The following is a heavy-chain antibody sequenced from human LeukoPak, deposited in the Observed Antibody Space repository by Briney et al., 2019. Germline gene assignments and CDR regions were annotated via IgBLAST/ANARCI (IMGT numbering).Heavy chain of an antibody. V-gene: IGHV1-2*02. CDR1: GYSFTGYY. J-gene: IGHJ4*02. D-gene: IGHD3-22*01. Sequence: ASVKVSCKASGYSFTGYYMHWVRQAPGQGLEWMGWINPNSGGINYAQKFQGRVTMTRDTSISTAYMELSRLRSDDTAVYYCARARYYDSSGYPRLFDYWGQGTLVTVSS. CDR2: INPNSGGI. CDR3: ARARYYDSSGYPRLFDY.